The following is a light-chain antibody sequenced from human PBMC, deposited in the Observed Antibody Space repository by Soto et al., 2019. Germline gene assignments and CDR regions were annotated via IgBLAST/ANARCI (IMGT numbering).Light chain of an antibody. CDR1: QDISNY. J-gene: IGKJ5*01. Sequence: DIQMTQSPSSQSESVGDRVTITCQASQDISNYLNWYQQKPGKAPKLLIYDASNLETGVPSRFSGSGSGTDFTFTISSLQPEDIATYYCQQYDNLPTFGQGTRLEIK. V-gene: IGKV1-33*01. CDR2: DAS. CDR3: QQYDNLPT.